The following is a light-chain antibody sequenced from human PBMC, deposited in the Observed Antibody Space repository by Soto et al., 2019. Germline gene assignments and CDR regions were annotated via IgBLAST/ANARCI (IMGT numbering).Light chain of an antibody. Sequence: EIVMTQSPATLSVSPGEGATLSCRASQSVGSNLAWYQHKPGQAPRLLIYGASTRATVIPARFSGSWSGTEFTLTITSLQSEDFAVHYCQRYNNWPPWTVGQGTKVEIK. V-gene: IGKV3-15*01. J-gene: IGKJ1*01. CDR3: QRYNNWPPWT. CDR1: QSVGSN. CDR2: GAS.